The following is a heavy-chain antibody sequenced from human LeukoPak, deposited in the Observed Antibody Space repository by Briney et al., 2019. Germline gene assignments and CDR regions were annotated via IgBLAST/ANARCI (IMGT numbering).Heavy chain of an antibody. V-gene: IGHV3-64*01. CDR2: ISSNGDST. CDR3: ASSPPTGTTWYFDL. CDR1: RFTFSSYA. J-gene: IGHJ2*01. Sequence: PGGSLRLSCAASRFTFSSYAMHWVRQAPGKGLEYVSAISSNGDSTYYANSVKGRFTISRDNSKNTLFLQVGSLRADDMAVYYCASSPPTGTTWYFDLWGRGTLVTVSS. D-gene: IGHD1-7*01.